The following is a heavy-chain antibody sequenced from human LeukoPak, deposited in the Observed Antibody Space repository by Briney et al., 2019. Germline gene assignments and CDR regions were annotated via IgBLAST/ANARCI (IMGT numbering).Heavy chain of an antibody. CDR1: GYTFITYI. CDR2: INPGNGNT. J-gene: IGHJ4*02. CDR3: ASGENRNGWLY. Sequence: GASVKVSCKASGYTFITYIMHWVRQAPGQRLEWMGWINPGNGNTKYSQKFQGRVTITGDTSASTAYMELSSLRSEDTAVYYCASGENRNGWLYWGQGTLVTVSS. V-gene: IGHV1-3*01. D-gene: IGHD6-19*01.